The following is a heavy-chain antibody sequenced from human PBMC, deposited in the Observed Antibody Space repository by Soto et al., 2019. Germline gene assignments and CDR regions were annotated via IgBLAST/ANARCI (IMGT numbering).Heavy chain of an antibody. Sequence: EVQLVESGGGLVQSGGSLRLSCVGSGSTFSKYWMSWVRQAPGKGSEWVANISPDGSEKYYMASVKGRFTISRDNAQTSLFLQMDSLRAEDTAVYYCAREFVWGQGTTVTVSS. V-gene: IGHV3-7*05. CDR3: AREFV. J-gene: IGHJ6*02. CDR2: ISPDGSEK. CDR1: GSTFSKYW.